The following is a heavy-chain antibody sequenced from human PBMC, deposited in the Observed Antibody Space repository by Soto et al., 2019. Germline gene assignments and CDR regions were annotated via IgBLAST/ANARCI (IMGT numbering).Heavy chain of an antibody. D-gene: IGHD5-18*01. CDR1: GYTFTSFY. CDR3: ARGKGRGYYRYDYAVMDV. V-gene: IGHV1-46*01. J-gene: IGHJ6*02. Sequence: ASVKVSCKTSGYTFTSFYMHWVRQAPGQGHEWMGVINPSSGATYYAQKFQGRVTMTRDTSTSTVYMELSSLRSEDTAVYYCARGKGRGYYRYDYAVMDVWGQGTTVTVSS. CDR2: INPSSGAT.